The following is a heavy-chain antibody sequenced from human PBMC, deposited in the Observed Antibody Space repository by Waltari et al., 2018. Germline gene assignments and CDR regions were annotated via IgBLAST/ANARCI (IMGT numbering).Heavy chain of an antibody. J-gene: IGHJ3*02. CDR2: IRYDGSNK. Sequence: QVQLVESGGGVVQPGGSLRLSCAASGFTFSSYGMHWVRQAPGKGVGWVAFIRYDGSNKYYADSVKGRVTISRDNSKNTLYLQMNSLRAEDTAVYYCARERRIVGATRAFDIWGQGTMVTVSS. CDR3: ARERRIVGATRAFDI. D-gene: IGHD1-26*01. V-gene: IGHV3-30*02. CDR1: GFTFSSYG.